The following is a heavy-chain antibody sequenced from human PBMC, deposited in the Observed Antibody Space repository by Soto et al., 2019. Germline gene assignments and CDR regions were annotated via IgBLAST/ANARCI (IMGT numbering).Heavy chain of an antibody. CDR2: IYYSGST. CDR1: GGNIGGYY. CDR3: ARLGHVYYYDSSGYREYFQH. D-gene: IGHD3-22*01. J-gene: IGHJ1*01. Sequence: SETQSLTSTVSGGNIGGYYWSWIRQPPGKGLEWIGYIYYSGSTTYNPSLRSRVTISVDTSKNQFSLKLSSVTAADTAVYYCARLGHVYYYDSSGYREYFQHWGQGTLVTVSS. V-gene: IGHV4-59*01.